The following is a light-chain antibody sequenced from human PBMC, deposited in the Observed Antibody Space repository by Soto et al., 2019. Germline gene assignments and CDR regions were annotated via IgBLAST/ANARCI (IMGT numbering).Light chain of an antibody. CDR1: QSISSY. J-gene: IGKJ3*01. CDR3: QQSYSTLFT. CDR2: AAS. Sequence: DIQMTQSPSSLSASVGDRVTITCRASQSISSYLNWYQQKPGKAPKLLTYAASSLQSGVPSRFSGSGSGTDFTLTISSLQPEDFATYYCQQSYSTLFTFGPGTRWIS. V-gene: IGKV1-39*01.